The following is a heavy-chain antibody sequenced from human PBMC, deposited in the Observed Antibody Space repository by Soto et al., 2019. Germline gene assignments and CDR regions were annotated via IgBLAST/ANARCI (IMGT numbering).Heavy chain of an antibody. V-gene: IGHV3-43*01. CDR3: AKDIRRDGNKIFDY. Sequence: EVQLVESGGVVVQPGGSLRLSCAASGFTFDDYTMHWVRQAPGKGLEWVSLISWDGGSTYYADSVKGRFTISRDNSKNSLYLQMNSLRTEDTALYYCAKDIRRDGNKIFDYWGQGTLVTVSS. CDR2: ISWDGGST. J-gene: IGHJ4*02. CDR1: GFTFDDYT.